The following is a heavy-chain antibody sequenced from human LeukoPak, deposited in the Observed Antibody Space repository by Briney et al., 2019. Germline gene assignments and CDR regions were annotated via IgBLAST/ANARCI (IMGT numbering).Heavy chain of an antibody. CDR3: ARRRCWLDY. CDR2: IYYSGST. J-gene: IGHJ4*02. CDR1: GDSFSSYY. Sequence: PSETLSLTCTVSGDSFSSYYWSWIRQPPGKGLEWIGYIYYSGSTNYNPSLKSRVTISVDTSKNQFSLKLSSVTAADTAVYYCARRRCWLDYWGQGPLVTVSS. V-gene: IGHV4-59*12. D-gene: IGHD4/OR15-4a*01.